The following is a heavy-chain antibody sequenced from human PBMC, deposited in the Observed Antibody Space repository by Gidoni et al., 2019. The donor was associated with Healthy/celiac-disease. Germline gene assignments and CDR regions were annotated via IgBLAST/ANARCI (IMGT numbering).Heavy chain of an antibody. CDR2: INHSGSN. J-gene: IGHJ6*02. D-gene: IGHD3-16*02. CDR3: SRVPTKNDYMWGSYRWVLMDV. V-gene: IGHV4-34*01. CDR1: GVSFVGYY. Sequence: QVQLKPWGADLLKLSDPLSLHSALTGVSFVGYYRTWIRQPPGKGLEWIGEINHSGSNNYNTSLKSRVTISVDTSKNQFSLKLSSVTAADTAVYYCSRVPTKNDYMWGSYRWVLMDVWGQGTTVTVSS.